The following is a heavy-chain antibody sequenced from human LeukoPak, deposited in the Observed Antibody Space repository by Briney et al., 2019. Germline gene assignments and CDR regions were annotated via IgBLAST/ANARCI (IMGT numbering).Heavy chain of an antibody. D-gene: IGHD6-13*01. V-gene: IGHV4-34*01. CDR3: ARVAAASLLDY. Sequence: SETLSLTCAVYGGSFSGYYWSWIRQPPGKGLEWIGEINHSGSTNYNPSLKSRVTISVDTSKNQFSLKLSSVTAADTAVYYCARVAAASLLDYWGRGTLVTVSS. J-gene: IGHJ4*02. CDR1: GGSFSGYY. CDR2: INHSGST.